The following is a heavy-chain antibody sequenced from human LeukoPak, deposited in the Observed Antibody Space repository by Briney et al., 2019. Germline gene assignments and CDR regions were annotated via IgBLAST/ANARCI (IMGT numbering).Heavy chain of an antibody. CDR2: IYHSGST. D-gene: IGHD6-19*01. Sequence: SETLSLTCAVSGYYISSGYYWGWIRQPPGKGLEWIGSIYHSGSTYYNPSLKSRVTISVDTSKNQFSLKLSSVTAADTAVYYCARPVFGWYGYFDYWGQGTLVTVSS. J-gene: IGHJ4*02. CDR3: ARPVFGWYGYFDY. V-gene: IGHV4-38-2*01. CDR1: GYYISSGYY.